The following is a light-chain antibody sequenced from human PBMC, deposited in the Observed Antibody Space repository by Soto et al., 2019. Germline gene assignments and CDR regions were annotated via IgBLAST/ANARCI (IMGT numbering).Light chain of an antibody. CDR1: QSVRSSY. Sequence: EIVLTQSPDILSLYPGERATLSCRASQSVRSSYLAWYQQRPGQAPRLLIYGASSRATGIPDRFSGDGSGTDFTLTISRLEPEDFAVYYCQQYGSSPGYTFGQGTKLEIK. CDR2: GAS. CDR3: QQYGSSPGYT. J-gene: IGKJ2*01. V-gene: IGKV3-20*01.